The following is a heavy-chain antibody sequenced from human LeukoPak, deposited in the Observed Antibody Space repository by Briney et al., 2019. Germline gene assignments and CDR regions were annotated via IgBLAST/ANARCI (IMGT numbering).Heavy chain of an antibody. D-gene: IGHD5-18*01. CDR3: ARISGYSYGALGYMDV. Sequence: ASVKVSCKASGYTFTGDYMHWVRQAPGQGLEWMGWINPNSGGTNYAQKFQGRVTMTRDTSISTAYMELSRLRSDDTAVYYCARISGYSYGALGYMDVWGKGTTVTVSS. J-gene: IGHJ6*03. V-gene: IGHV1-2*02. CDR1: GYTFTGDY. CDR2: INPNSGGT.